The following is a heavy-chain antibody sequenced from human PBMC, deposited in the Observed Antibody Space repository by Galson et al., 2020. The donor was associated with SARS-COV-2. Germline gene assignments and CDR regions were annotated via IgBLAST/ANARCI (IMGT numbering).Heavy chain of an antibody. V-gene: IGHV4-31*03. D-gene: IGHD3-9*01. J-gene: IGHJ4*02. CDR1: GGSISSGYY. CDR2: SYHSGRT. CDR3: ARGLDHHPRTID. Sequence: SETLSLTCTVSGGSISSGYYWTWIRQPPGKGLEWVAYSYHSGRTYYNPSLKRRLTMSMDTSKNQFSLTLSSVTAADTAVYYCARGLDHHPRTIDWGQGTLVTVSS.